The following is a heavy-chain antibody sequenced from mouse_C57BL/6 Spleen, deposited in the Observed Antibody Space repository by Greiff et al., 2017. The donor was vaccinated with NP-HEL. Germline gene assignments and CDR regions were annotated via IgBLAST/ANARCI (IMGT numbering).Heavy chain of an antibody. V-gene: IGHV1-5*01. Sequence: EVTLPPSGPVLAPPVASVKMSCQTSGYTFTSSWIHWVNHRPVQGLAWIGAIYPGNSDTSYNQKFKGKAKLTAVTSASTAYMELSSLTNEDSAVYYCTREGVYYGNQYYFDYWGQGTTLTVSS. J-gene: IGHJ2*01. CDR2: IYPGNSDT. CDR3: TREGVYYGNQYYFDY. CDR1: GYTFTSSW. D-gene: IGHD2-1*01.